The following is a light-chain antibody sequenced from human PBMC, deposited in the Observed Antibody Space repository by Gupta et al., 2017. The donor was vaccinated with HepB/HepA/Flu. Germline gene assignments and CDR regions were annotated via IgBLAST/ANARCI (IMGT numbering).Light chain of an antibody. J-gene: IGKJ3*01. CDR3: QQRNNGHPLVT. V-gene: IGKV3-11*01. CDR1: QSVSSY. CDR2: GAS. Sequence: EIVLTQSPATLSLSPGERATLSCRASQSVSSYLAWYQQKHGQAPGPLIYGASKRAKGSTGNCSGSGAGPDRNITIIGREPEDCEVYYCQQRNNGHPLVTFGHGTKVDIK.